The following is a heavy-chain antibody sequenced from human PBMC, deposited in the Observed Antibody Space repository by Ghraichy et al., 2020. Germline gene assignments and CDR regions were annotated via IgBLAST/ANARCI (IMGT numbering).Heavy chain of an antibody. CDR1: GGSISSGGYS. CDR3: ARVKTWGYYYYMDV. D-gene: IGHD7-27*01. V-gene: IGHV4-30-2*01. Sequence: SETLSLTCAVSGGSISSGGYSWSWIRQPPGKGLEWIGYIYHSGSTYYNPSLKSRVTISVDRSKNQFSLKLSSVTAADTAVYYCARVKTWGYYYYMDVWGKGTTVTVSS. J-gene: IGHJ6*03. CDR2: IYHSGST.